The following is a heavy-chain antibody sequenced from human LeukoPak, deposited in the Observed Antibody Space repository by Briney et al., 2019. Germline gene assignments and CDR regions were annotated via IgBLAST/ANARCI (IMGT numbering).Heavy chain of an antibody. J-gene: IGHJ5*02. D-gene: IGHD3-3*01. CDR1: GYTFTSYG. V-gene: IGHV1-18*01. CDR2: ISAYNGNT. Sequence: ASVKVSCKASGYTFTSYGISWVRQAPGQGLEWMGWISAYNGNTNYAQKLQGRVTMTTDTSTRTAYMELRSLRSDDTAVYYCARDPYYDFWSGYSSWFDPWGQGTLVTVSS. CDR3: ARDPYYDFWSGYSSWFDP.